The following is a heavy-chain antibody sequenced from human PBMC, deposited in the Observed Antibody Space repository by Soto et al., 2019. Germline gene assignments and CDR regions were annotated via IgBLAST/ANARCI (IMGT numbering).Heavy chain of an antibody. Sequence: EVQLVESGGGLVQPGGSLRLSCAASGFTFSSCWMSWVRQAPGKGLEWVANIKQDGSEKDYVDSVKGRFTISRDNAKNSLYLQMNSLRAEDMAVYYCASHAASDAFDIWGQGTMVTVSS. CDR3: ASHAASDAFDI. CDR1: GFTFSSCW. J-gene: IGHJ3*02. V-gene: IGHV3-7*03. D-gene: IGHD6-25*01. CDR2: IKQDGSEK.